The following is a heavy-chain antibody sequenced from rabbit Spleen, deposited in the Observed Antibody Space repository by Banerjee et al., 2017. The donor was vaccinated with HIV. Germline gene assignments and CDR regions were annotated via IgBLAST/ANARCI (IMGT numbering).Heavy chain of an antibody. CDR2: IYAGSSGST. CDR1: GFSFSSSYW. D-gene: IGHD1-1*01. CDR3: ARDTGSGHYIDAYFDL. V-gene: IGHV1S40*01. Sequence: QSLEESGGDLVKPGASLTLTCTASGFSFSSSYWICWVRQAPGKGLELIACIYAGSSGSTWYASWVNGRFTISKTSSTTVTLQMTSLTAADTATYFCARDTGSGHYIDAYFDLWGQGTLVTVS. J-gene: IGHJ4*01.